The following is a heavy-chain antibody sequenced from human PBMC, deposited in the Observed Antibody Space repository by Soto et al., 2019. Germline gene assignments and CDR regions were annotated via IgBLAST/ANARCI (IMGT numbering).Heavy chain of an antibody. CDR1: GLSITDSEMG. J-gene: IGHJ5*02. CDR3: ARRHLAVAVSPWFDP. CDR2: IDSSGEK. V-gene: IGHV2-26*01. Sequence: QVTLKESGPVLVKPTEPLTLRCTVSGLSITDSEMGVSWIRQPPGQPLEWLAHIDSSGEKAYRTFLKSRLAISKDTSKSQIVLTMTNMDPADTATYYCARRHLAVAVSPWFDPWGQGTPVTVSS. D-gene: IGHD6-19*01.